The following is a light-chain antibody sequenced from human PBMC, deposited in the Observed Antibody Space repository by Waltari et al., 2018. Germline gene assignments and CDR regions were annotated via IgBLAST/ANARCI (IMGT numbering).Light chain of an antibody. CDR3: SSYTSSSRV. V-gene: IGLV2-14*03. Sequence: QSALTQPASVSGSPGQSITISCTGTSSDVGGYNYVSWYQQHPGKAPKLMIYDVSNRPAGGSNRFSGSKSGNTASLTISGLQAEDEADYYCSSYTSSSRVFGTGTKVTVL. CDR2: DVS. J-gene: IGLJ1*01. CDR1: SSDVGGYNY.